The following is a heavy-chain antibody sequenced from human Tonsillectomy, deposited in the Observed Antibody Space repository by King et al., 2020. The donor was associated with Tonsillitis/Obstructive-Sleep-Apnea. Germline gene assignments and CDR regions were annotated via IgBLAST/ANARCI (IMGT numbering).Heavy chain of an antibody. CDR3: ASADTVTGDHSFDYGMNA. Sequence: VQLVVSGGGVVQPGRSLRLSCTTSGFTFSSYAMHWVRQPPGKGLEWVAVIWYDGSNKYYAESVKGRFTISRDNSKSTLYLQMNSLRAEDTAMYYCASADTVTGDHSFDYGMNAWGQGTTVTVSS. V-gene: IGHV3-33*01. J-gene: IGHJ6*02. D-gene: IGHD4-17*01. CDR2: IWYDGSNK. CDR1: GFTFSSYA.